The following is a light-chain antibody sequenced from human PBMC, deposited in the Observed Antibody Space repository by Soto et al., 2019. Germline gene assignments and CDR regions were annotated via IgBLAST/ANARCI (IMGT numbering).Light chain of an antibody. CDR1: SSNIGADYD. J-gene: IGLJ3*02. CDR3: QSYDSSLSAL. V-gene: IGLV1-40*01. Sequence: QSVLTQPPSVSGAPGQTVTISCTGSSSNIGADYDVHWYQQLPGTAPKLLIYGNSNRPSGVPDRFSGSKSGTSASLAITGLQAEDEADYYCQSYDSSLSALFGGGTKVTVL. CDR2: GNS.